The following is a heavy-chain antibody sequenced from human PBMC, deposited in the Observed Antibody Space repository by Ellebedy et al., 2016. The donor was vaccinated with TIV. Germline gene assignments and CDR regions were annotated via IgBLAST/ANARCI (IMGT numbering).Heavy chain of an antibody. CDR1: GFTFSSYA. Sequence: GGSLRLXXAASGFTFSSYAMSWVRQAPGKGLEWVSAISGSGGSTYYADSVKGRFTISRDNSKNTLYLQMNSLRAEDTAVYYCAKGKRSQGFSTDYHYWGQGTLVTVSS. CDR2: ISGSGGST. CDR3: AKGKRSQGFSTDYHY. V-gene: IGHV3-23*01. J-gene: IGHJ4*02. D-gene: IGHD2/OR15-2a*01.